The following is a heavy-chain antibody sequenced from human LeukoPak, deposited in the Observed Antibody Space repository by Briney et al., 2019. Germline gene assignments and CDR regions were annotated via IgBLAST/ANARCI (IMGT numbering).Heavy chain of an antibody. D-gene: IGHD3-10*01. CDR2: INSDETIS. CDR1: GFTFSSYW. J-gene: IGHJ1*01. Sequence: GGSLRLSCAASGFTFSSYWMHWVRQVPNQGLMWVSRINSDETISAYVDSVNGRFTISRDIARNTLYLQMNSLRAEHTAVYFCLYGGYFQHWGQGTLVTVSS. CDR3: LYGGYFQH. V-gene: IGHV3-74*03.